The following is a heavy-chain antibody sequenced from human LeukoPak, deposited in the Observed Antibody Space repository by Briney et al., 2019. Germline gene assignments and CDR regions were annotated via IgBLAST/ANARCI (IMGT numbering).Heavy chain of an antibody. CDR2: IFPGDSDT. CDR3: ARPGYYDSSGYFPHFDY. D-gene: IGHD3-22*01. Sequence: GESLKISCKGSGYSFTTYWIAWVRQMPGKGLEWVGIIFPGDSDTRYSPSFQGQVTISADKSISTAYLQWSSLKASDTAMYYCARPGYYDSSGYFPHFDYWGQGTLVTVSS. V-gene: IGHV5-51*01. CDR1: GYSFTTYW. J-gene: IGHJ4*02.